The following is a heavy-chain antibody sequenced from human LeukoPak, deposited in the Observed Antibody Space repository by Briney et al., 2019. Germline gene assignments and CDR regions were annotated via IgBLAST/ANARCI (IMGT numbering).Heavy chain of an antibody. CDR2: ITGSGSFT. CDR3: AKVNYYDSSGLPP. J-gene: IGHJ4*02. D-gene: IGHD3-22*01. V-gene: IGHV3-23*01. Sequence: GGSLRLSCAASGFTFSSYAMSWVSQPPGKGLGWLSSITGSGSFTYYADSVKGRFTISRDNTKNTLYLQMNSLRAEDTAVYYCAKVNYYDSSGLPPWGQGTLVTVSS. CDR1: GFTFSSYA.